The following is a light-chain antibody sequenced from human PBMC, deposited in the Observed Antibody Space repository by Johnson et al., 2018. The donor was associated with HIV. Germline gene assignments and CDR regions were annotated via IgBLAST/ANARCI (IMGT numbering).Light chain of an antibody. CDR2: NND. CDR3: GTWDSSLSAYV. Sequence: QSVLTQPPSVSAAPGQKVTISCSGSRSNIGNNYVSWYQQFPGTAPKLLISNNDKRPSGIPDRFSGSRSGTSATLGITGLQPGDEADYYCGTWDSSLSAYVFGTGTKVTVL. J-gene: IGLJ1*01. CDR1: RSNIGNNY. V-gene: IGLV1-51*01.